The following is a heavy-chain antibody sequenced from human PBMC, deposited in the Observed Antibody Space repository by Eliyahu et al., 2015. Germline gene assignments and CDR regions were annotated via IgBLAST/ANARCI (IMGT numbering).Heavy chain of an antibody. V-gene: IGHV4-31*03. CDR2: IYYSGST. J-gene: IGHJ4*02. D-gene: IGHD4-17*01. CDR3: ARGMTTVTTFDY. CDR1: GXXXXSGGYY. Sequence: QVQLQESGPGLVKPSQTLSLTCTFSGXXXXSGGYYWXWIRQHPGKGLEWIGYIYYSGSTYYNPSLKSRVTISVDTSKNQFSLKLSSVTAADTAVYYCARGMTTVTTFDYWGQGTLVTVSS.